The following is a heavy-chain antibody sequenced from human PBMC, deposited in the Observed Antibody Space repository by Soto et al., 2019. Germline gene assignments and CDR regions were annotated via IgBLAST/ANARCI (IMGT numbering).Heavy chain of an antibody. CDR1: GGTFSSYT. J-gene: IGHJ6*02. CDR3: GAAAGSYYYYGMDV. CDR2: IIPILGIA. D-gene: IGHD6-13*01. Sequence: QVQLVQSGAEVKKPGSSVKVSCKTSGGTFSSYTISWVRQAPGQGLEWMGRIIPILGIANYAQKFQGRVTITADKCTSTAYMELSSLRSEDTAVYYCGAAAGSYYYYGMDVWGQGTTVTVSS. V-gene: IGHV1-69*02.